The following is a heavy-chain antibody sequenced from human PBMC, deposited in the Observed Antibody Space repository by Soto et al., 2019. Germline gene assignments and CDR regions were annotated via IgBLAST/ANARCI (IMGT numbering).Heavy chain of an antibody. V-gene: IGHV3-74*01. CDR2: INSDGSST. J-gene: IGHJ5*02. CDR1: GFTFSSYW. D-gene: IGHD2-21*01. CDR3: ARDHVVSRNWFDP. Sequence: EVQLVESGGGLVQPGGSLRLSCAASGFTFSSYWMHWVRQAPGKGLVWVSRINSDGSSTSYADSVKGRFTISRDNAKNTLYMQMNSLRAEDTAVYYCARDHVVSRNWFDPWGQGTLVTVSS.